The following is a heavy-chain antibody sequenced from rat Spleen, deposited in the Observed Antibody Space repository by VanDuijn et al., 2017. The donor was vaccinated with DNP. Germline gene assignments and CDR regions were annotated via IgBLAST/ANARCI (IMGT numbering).Heavy chain of an antibody. V-gene: IGHV5S23*01. Sequence: EVQLVESGGGLVQPGRSLKLSCAASGFTFSDYNMAWVRQAPKKGLEWVASISTSGGSTYYRDSVKGRFTVSRDNAKSTLYLQMDSLRSEDTATYYCARWDYGYNSYWYFDFWGPGTMVTVSS. J-gene: IGHJ1*01. CDR3: ARWDYGYNSYWYFDF. CDR2: ISTSGGST. CDR1: GFTFSDYN. D-gene: IGHD1-9*01.